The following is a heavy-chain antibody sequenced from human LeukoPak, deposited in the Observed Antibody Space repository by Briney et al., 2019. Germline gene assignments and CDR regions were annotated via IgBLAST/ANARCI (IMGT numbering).Heavy chain of an antibody. CDR2: IRYDGSNK. CDR3: ARDSGGKWELLRYFQH. CDR1: GFTFSSYG. J-gene: IGHJ1*01. D-gene: IGHD1-26*01. V-gene: IGHV3-30*02. Sequence: GGSLRLSCAASGFTFSSYGMHWVRQAPGKGLEWVAFIRYDGSNKYYADSVKGRFTISRDNSKNTLYLQMNSLRAEDTAVYYCARDSGGKWELLRYFQHWGQGTLVTVSS.